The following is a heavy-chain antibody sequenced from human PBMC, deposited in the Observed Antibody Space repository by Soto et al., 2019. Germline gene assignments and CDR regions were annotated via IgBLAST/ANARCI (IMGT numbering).Heavy chain of an antibody. CDR3: ATEFLGYCSGGSCPVDY. V-gene: IGHV1-3*01. CDR1: GYTFTSYA. Sequence: ASVKVSCKASGYTFTSYAMHWVRQAPGQRLEWMGWINAGNGNTKYSQKFQGRVTITRDTSASTAYMELSSLRSEDTAVYYCATEFLGYCSGGSCPVDYWGQGTLVTVSS. J-gene: IGHJ4*02. D-gene: IGHD2-15*01. CDR2: INAGNGNT.